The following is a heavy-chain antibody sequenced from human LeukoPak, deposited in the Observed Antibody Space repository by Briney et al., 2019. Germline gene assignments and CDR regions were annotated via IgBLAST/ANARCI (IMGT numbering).Heavy chain of an antibody. CDR2: IYPGDSDT. V-gene: IGHV5-51*01. D-gene: IGHD4-17*01. J-gene: IGHJ6*02. Sequence: GESLKISCKGSGYSFTSYWIGWVRQMPGKGLEWMVIIYPGDSDTRYSPSFQGQVTISADKSISTAYLQWSSLKASDTAMYYCARLRTGGNYYYYGMDVWGQGTTVTVSS. CDR3: ARLRTGGNYYYYGMDV. CDR1: GYSFTSYW.